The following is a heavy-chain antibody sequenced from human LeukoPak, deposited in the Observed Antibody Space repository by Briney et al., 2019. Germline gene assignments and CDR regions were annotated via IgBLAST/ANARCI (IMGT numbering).Heavy chain of an antibody. CDR2: IWYDGSNE. CDR1: GSIFSSYG. J-gene: IGHJ6*02. Sequence: PGGSLRLSCAASGSIFSSYGMHWVRQAPGKGLEWVAVIWYDGSNEYYADSVKGRFSISRDNYKNTLYLQMNSLRAEDTAVYYCAREAAGTNYYYYYGMDVWGQGTTVTVSS. CDR3: AREAAGTNYYYYYGMDV. D-gene: IGHD6-13*01. V-gene: IGHV3-33*01.